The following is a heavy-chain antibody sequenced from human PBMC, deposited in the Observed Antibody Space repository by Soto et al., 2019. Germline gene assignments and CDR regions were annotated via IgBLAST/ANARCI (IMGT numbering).Heavy chain of an antibody. Sequence: QLQLQESGPGLVKPSETLSLTCTVSGGSISSSSYYWGWIRQPPGKGLEWIGSIYYSGSTYYNPSLNSRVTISVDTSKNQFSLKLSSVTAADTAVYYCARQYSSSWYYHYLGQGTLVTVPS. CDR2: IYYSGST. V-gene: IGHV4-39*01. CDR3: ARQYSSSWYYHY. CDR1: GGSISSSSYY. D-gene: IGHD6-13*01. J-gene: IGHJ4*02.